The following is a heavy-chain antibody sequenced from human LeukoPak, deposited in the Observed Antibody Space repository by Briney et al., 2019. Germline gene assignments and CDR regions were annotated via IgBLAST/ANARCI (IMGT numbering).Heavy chain of an antibody. Sequence: PSETLSLTCTVSGGSISSYYWSWIRQPPGKGLEWIGYIYYSGSTNYNPSLKSRVTISVDTSKNQFSLKLSSVTAADTAVYYCARDYNWNDGAFDIWGQGTMVTVSS. CDR2: IYYSGST. CDR3: ARDYNWNDGAFDI. CDR1: GGSISSYY. D-gene: IGHD1-1*01. V-gene: IGHV4-59*01. J-gene: IGHJ3*02.